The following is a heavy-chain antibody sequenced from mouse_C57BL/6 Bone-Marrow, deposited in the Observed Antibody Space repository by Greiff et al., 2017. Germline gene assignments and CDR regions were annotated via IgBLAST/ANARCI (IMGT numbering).Heavy chain of an antibody. CDR2: IYPGDGDT. J-gene: IGHJ4*01. CDR3: ARGDSNYYAMDY. V-gene: IGHV1-82*01. CDR1: GYAFSSSW. D-gene: IGHD2-5*01. Sequence: QVQLQQSGPELVKPGASVKISCTASGYAFSSSWMNWVKQRPGRGLEWIGRIYPGDGDTNYNGKFKGKATLTADKSYSTAYMQLSSLTSEDSAVYFCARGDSNYYAMDYWGQGTSVTVSS.